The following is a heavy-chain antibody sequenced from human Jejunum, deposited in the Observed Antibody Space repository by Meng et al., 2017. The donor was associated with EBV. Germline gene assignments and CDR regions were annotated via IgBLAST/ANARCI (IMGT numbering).Heavy chain of an antibody. CDR2: INEDGRIT. Sequence: DVQLVESGGALVKPGGSLRLSCADSGFTFSSYWMHWVRQAPGKGLVWVSRINEDGRITTYADSVKGRFTISRDNTKNTLYLQMNSLRAEDTAVYFCSRDLVGSADDWGQGTLVTVSS. V-gene: IGHV3-74*01. D-gene: IGHD6-25*01. CDR3: SRDLVGSADD. CDR1: GFTFSSYW. J-gene: IGHJ4*02.